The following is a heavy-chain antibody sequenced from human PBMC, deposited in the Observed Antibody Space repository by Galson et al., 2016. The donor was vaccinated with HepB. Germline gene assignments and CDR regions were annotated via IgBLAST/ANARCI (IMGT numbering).Heavy chain of an antibody. CDR3: AKGPYSYENPGLAGYFDN. V-gene: IGHV3-9*01. J-gene: IGHJ4*02. CDR2: ISSIGDSL. CDR1: GFSFEAYS. Sequence: SLRLSCAVSGFSFEAYSMNWVRQVPGKGLEWVSGISSIGDSLGYADSVRGRFSISKDNAKNSLYQIMSGLKTKDTAFYYCAKGPYSYENPGLAGYFDNWGQGTLLIVSS. D-gene: IGHD3-22*01.